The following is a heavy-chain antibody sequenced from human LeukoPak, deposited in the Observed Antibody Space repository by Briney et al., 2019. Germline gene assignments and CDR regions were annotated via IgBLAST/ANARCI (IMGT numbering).Heavy chain of an antibody. CDR1: GFTFDDYA. J-gene: IGHJ4*02. D-gene: IGHD1-26*01. CDR2: ISWDGGST. CDR3: AKVIRPYMGEYCFDY. V-gene: IGHV3-43D*04. Sequence: GGSLRLSCAASGFTFDDYAMHWVRQAPGKGLEWVSLISWDGGSTYYADSVKGRFTISRDNSKNSLYLQMNGLRAEDTALYYCAKVIRPYMGEYCFDYWGQGTLVTVPS.